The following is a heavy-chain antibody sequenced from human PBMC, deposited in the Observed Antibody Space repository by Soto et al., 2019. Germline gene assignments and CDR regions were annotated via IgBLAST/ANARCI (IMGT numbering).Heavy chain of an antibody. Sequence: PSETKSLTCTVSGGSVSSGSNYWSWIRQPPGKALEWVGYIYSSGNTNYNPSLKSRVTISLDTSKNQFSLNLSSVTAADTAVYYCAREGDSDFDSWGQGTLVTVSS. D-gene: IGHD3-16*01. V-gene: IGHV4-61*01. J-gene: IGHJ4*02. CDR2: IYSSGNT. CDR3: AREGDSDFDS. CDR1: GGSVSSGSNY.